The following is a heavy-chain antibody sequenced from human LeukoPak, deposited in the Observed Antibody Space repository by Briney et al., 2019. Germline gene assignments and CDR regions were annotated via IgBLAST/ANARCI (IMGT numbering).Heavy chain of an antibody. J-gene: IGHJ2*01. D-gene: IGHD3-22*01. V-gene: IGHV3-73*01. CDR1: GFSFSGSP. Sequence: GGSLRLSCAASGFSFSGSPVHWVRQASGKGLEWVGRIRSRGNNYATAYAASVKGRFTISRDDSKNTAYLQMNSLKTEDTAVYSCTSLTYYYDNGGLLDWYFDLWGRGTLVTVSS. CDR3: TSLTYYYDNGGLLDWYFDL. CDR2: IRSRGNNYAT.